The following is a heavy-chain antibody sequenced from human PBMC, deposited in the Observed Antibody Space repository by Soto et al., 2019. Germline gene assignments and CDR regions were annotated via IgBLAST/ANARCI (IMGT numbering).Heavy chain of an antibody. CDR2: ISAYNGYK. V-gene: IGHV1-18*01. CDR3: AKDGYTYAYGPDS. J-gene: IGHJ4*02. Sequence: QVRLVQSGPEVKKPGASVRVSCKASGYSFTSAGISWVRQAPGQGLEWMGWISAYNGYKSFAQKFQDRVTLATDTSTDTAYMTLENLTSNDTAVYFCAKDGYTYAYGPDSWGQGTLVIVSS. CDR1: GYSFTSAG. D-gene: IGHD5-18*01.